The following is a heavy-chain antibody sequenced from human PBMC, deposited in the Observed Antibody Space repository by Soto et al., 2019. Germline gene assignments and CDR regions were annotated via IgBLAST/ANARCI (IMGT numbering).Heavy chain of an antibody. D-gene: IGHD5-12*01. J-gene: IGHJ4*02. V-gene: IGHV4-4*07. CDR2: IFSSGST. CDR1: GGSINTFY. CDR3: AREGSYSAYNFAHGIQLWSFDF. Sequence: SETMSLTCTVSGGSINTFYWSWVRQPAGKGLEWIGRIFSSGSTSFNPSLESRVAMSVDTSKNHFSLNLSSVTAADMAVYYCAREGSYSAYNFAHGIQLWSFDFWGQGALVTVSA.